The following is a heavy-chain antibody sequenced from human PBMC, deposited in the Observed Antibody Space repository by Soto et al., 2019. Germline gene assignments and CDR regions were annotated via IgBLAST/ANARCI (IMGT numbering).Heavy chain of an antibody. J-gene: IGHJ6*02. V-gene: IGHV1-69*06. D-gene: IGHD3-22*01. CDR3: ARGKGYSDYYGMDV. CDR1: GGTFSSYA. CDR2: IIPIFGTA. Sequence: SVKVSCKAPGGTFSSYAISWVRQAPGQGLGWMGGIIPIFGTANYAQKFQGRVTITADKSTSTAYMDLSSLRSEDTAVYYCARGKGYSDYYGMDVWGQGTTVTVSS.